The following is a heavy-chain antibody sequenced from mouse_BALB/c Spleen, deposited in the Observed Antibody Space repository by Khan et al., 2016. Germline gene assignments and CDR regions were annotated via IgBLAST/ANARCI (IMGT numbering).Heavy chain of an antibody. D-gene: IGHD1-1*01. CDR3: ARSTVVARNYYAMDY. Sequence: QIQLVQSGPELKKPGETVKISCKASGYTFTDYSMHWVKQAPGKGLKWMGWINTETGEPTYADDFKGRFAFSLETSASTAYLEINTLKNEDTATYFGARSTVVARNYYAMDYWGQGTSVTVSS. J-gene: IGHJ4*01. CDR2: INTETGEP. CDR1: GYTFTDYS. V-gene: IGHV9-2-1*01.